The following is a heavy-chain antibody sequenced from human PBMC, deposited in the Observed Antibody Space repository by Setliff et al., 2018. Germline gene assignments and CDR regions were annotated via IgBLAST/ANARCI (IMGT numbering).Heavy chain of an antibody. J-gene: IGHJ6*03. CDR1: GYTFTRYY. CDR2: IRFDESNK. V-gene: IGHV3-30*02. Sequence: SCKASGYTFTRYYMHWVRQAPGKGLQWVAFIRFDESNKFYLESVRGRFSISRDNSKNTVYLQMNSLRVEDTAVYHCAKEGMRYWGSPGYMDVWGKGTTVTVSS. D-gene: IGHD7-27*01. CDR3: AKEGMRYWGSPGYMDV.